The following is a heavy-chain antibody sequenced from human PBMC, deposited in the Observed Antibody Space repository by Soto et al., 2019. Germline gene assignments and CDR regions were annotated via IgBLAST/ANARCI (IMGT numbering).Heavy chain of an antibody. V-gene: IGHV3-23*01. D-gene: IGHD3-9*01. CDR1: GFTFSSYA. Sequence: GGSLRLSCAASGFTFSSYAMSWVRQAPGKGLEWVSAIRGSGGSTYYVDSVKGRFTISRDNSKNTLYLQMNSLRAEDTAAYYCAKELDWGSYDILTGSPLDYWGQGTLVTVSS. J-gene: IGHJ4*02. CDR2: IRGSGGST. CDR3: AKELDWGSYDILTGSPLDY.